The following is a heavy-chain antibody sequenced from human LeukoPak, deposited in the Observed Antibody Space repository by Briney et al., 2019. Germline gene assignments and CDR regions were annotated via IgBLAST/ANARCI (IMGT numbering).Heavy chain of an antibody. CDR1: GGSISGYQ. Sequence: PSETLSLTCTVSGGSISGYQWSWIRQPPGKGLEWIGYIYHSGSTNYNPSLKSRVTMSVDMSENHISLRLTSVTAADTAVYYCAREGGPYRPLDYSGQGTLVTVSS. CDR3: AREGGPYRPLDY. CDR2: IYHSGST. V-gene: IGHV4-59*12. J-gene: IGHJ4*02.